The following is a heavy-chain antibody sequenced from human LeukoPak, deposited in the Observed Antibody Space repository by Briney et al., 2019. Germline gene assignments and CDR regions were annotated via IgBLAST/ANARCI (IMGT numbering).Heavy chain of an antibody. V-gene: IGHV3-74*01. CDR2: ISPTGSTT. J-gene: IGHJ4*02. CDR3: ARGPNSNWSGLDF. D-gene: IGHD6-6*01. CDR1: GFTFSSYW. Sequence: GGSLRLSCAASGFTFSSYWMHWVRHAPGKGLVWVSRISPTGSTTSYADSVKGRFTVSRDNAKNTLYLQVNNLRAEDTAVYYCARGPNSNWSGLDFWGQGTLLTVSS.